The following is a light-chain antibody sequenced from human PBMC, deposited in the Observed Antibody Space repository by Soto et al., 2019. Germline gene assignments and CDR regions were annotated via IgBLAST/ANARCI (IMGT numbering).Light chain of an antibody. CDR2: DVS. J-gene: IGLJ1*01. V-gene: IGLV2-14*01. CDR1: SSDVGGYNY. CDR3: SSNASSSPFV. Sequence: QSALTQPASVSGSPGQSITISCTGTSSDVGGYNYVSWYQQLPGKAPKLMIYDVSYRPSGVSNRFSGSKSGNTASLIISGLQAEDEADYYCSSNASSSPFVFGTGIKLTVL.